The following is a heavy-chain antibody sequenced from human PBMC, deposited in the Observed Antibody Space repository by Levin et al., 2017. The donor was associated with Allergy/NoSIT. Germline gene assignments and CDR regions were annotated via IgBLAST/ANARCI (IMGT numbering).Heavy chain of an antibody. Sequence: GSLRLSCAVYGGSFSGYYWSWIRQPPGKGLEWIGEINHSGSTNYNPSLKSRVTISVDTSKNQFSLKLSSVTAADTAVYYCAIEQQLVHWFDPWGQGTLVTVSS. J-gene: IGHJ5*02. V-gene: IGHV4-34*01. CDR1: GGSFSGYY. CDR2: INHSGST. CDR3: AIEQQLVHWFDP. D-gene: IGHD6-13*01.